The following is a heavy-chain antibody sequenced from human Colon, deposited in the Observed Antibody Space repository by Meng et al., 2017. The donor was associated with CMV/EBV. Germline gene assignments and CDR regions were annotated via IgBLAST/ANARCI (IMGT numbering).Heavy chain of an antibody. Sequence: GESLKISCVASGFSFNNYALSWVRQAPGKGLQWVSYIGSSSTMYYADSVKGRFTISRDNAKNSLYLQMNSLRAEDTAVYYCAREYSSSSGRRAFDIWGQGTMVTVSS. CDR2: IGSSSTM. CDR1: GFSFNNYA. J-gene: IGHJ3*02. CDR3: AREYSSSSGRRAFDI. V-gene: IGHV3-69-1*01. D-gene: IGHD6-6*01.